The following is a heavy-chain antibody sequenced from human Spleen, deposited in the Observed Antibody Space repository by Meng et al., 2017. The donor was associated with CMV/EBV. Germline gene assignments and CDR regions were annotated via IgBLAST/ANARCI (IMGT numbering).Heavy chain of an antibody. Sequence: GGSLRLSCAASGFTFSSYWMHWVRQAPRKGLVWVSRINGDGRSTNYGDPVKGRFTISRDNAKNTLYLQMNSLRAEDTAVYYCHAQRGVATIPPTEYYFDYWGQGTLVTVSS. CDR3: HAQRGVATIPPTEYYFDY. V-gene: IGHV3-74*01. J-gene: IGHJ4*02. D-gene: IGHD5-12*01. CDR2: INGDGRST. CDR1: GFTFSSYW.